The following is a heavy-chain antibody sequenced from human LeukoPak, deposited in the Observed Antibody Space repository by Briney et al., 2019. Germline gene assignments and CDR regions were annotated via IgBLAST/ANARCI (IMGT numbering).Heavy chain of an antibody. D-gene: IGHD5-24*01. Sequence: SETLSLTCTVSGGSISSSSYYWGWIRQPPGKGLEWIGSIYYSGSTYYNPSLKSRVTISVDTSKNQFSLQLNSVTPGDTAVYYCARDLRASYRREEMATITRYFDLWGRGTLVTVSS. V-gene: IGHV4-39*07. J-gene: IGHJ2*01. CDR1: GGSISSSSYY. CDR2: IYYSGST. CDR3: ARDLRASYRREEMATITRYFDL.